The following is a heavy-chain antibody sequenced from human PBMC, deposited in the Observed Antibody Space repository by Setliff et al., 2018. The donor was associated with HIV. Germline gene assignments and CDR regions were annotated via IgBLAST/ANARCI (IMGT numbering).Heavy chain of an antibody. V-gene: IGHV4-59*01. CDR1: GDSISRYY. D-gene: IGHD3-3*01. CDR2: IDYSGNT. J-gene: IGHJ5*02. Sequence: PSETLSLTCSVSGDSISRYYWSWIRQPPGKGLEWIGYIDYSGNTNYNSSLKSRVTISEDTSKKQVSLRLRVVTAADTAVYYCARGNTISEVVTTNWLDPWGQGTLVTVSS. CDR3: ARGNTISEVVTTNWLDP.